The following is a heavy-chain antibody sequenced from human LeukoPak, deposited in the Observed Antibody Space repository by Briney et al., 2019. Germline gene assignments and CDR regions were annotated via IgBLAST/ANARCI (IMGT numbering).Heavy chain of an antibody. V-gene: IGHV4-39*07. J-gene: IGHJ6*03. D-gene: IGHD4-23*01. CDR1: GGSISSSSYY. Sequence: SETLSLTCTVSGGSISSSSYYWGWIRQPPGKGLEWFGSIYYSGSTYYNPSLKSRVTISVDTSKNQFSLKLSSVTAADTAVYYCARARGNPYYYYMDVWGKGTTVTVSS. CDR3: ARARGNPYYYYMDV. CDR2: IYYSGST.